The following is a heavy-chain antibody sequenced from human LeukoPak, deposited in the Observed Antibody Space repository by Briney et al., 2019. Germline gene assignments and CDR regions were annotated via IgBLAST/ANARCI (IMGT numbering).Heavy chain of an antibody. V-gene: IGHV1-2*02. D-gene: IGHD3-3*01. J-gene: IGHJ6*02. CDR3: ARDYQSRFLEWLLRSRAYYYYGMDV. CDR1: GYTFTGYY. Sequence: APVKVSCKASGYTFTGYYMHWVRQAPGQGLEWMGWINPNSGGTNYAQKFQGRVTTTRDTSISTAYMELSRLRSDDTAVYYCARDYQSRFLEWLLRSRAYYYYGMDVWGQGTTVTVSS. CDR2: INPNSGGT.